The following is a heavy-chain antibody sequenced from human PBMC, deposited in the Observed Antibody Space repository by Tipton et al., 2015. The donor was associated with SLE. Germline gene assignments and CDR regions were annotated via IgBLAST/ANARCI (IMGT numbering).Heavy chain of an antibody. CDR2: IYYSGST. V-gene: IGHV4-39*06. Sequence: TLSLTCTVSGGSISSSAYYWGWIRQPPGKGLEWIGTIYYSGSTYYNPSLKSRVTISVDTSKNQFPLKLSSVTAADTAVYYCARGRGPRDYDSSGYGYWGQGTLVTVSS. CDR1: GGSISSSAYY. CDR3: ARGRGPRDYDSSGYGY. J-gene: IGHJ4*02. D-gene: IGHD3-22*01.